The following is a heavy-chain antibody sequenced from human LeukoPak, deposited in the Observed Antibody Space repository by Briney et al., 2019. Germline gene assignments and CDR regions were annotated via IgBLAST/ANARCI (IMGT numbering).Heavy chain of an antibody. CDR2: MNPYSGDR. CDR3: ARTTSLTASGYDY. V-gene: IGHV1-8*03. J-gene: IGHJ4*02. CDR1: GYTFTSYH. Sequence: ASVKVSCKTSGYTFTSYHINWVRQAPGQGLEWMGWMNPYSGDRGYAQKFQGRLSITSDTSISTAYMDLSSLRSEDTAVYFCARTTSLTASGYDYWGQGTLVTVSS. D-gene: IGHD4-17*01.